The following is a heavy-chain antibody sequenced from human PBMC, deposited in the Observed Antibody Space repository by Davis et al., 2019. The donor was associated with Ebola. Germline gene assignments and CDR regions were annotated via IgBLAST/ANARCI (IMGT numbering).Heavy chain of an antibody. CDR1: GYTFTSYR. Sequence: KVSCKGSGYTFTSYRIGWARQMPGKGLEWMGIIYPGDSDTRYSPSFQGQVTISADKSISTAYLQWNSLRASDTAMYYCARGSSGSYSWGRGTLVTVSA. D-gene: IGHD6-19*01. CDR2: IYPGDSDT. CDR3: ARGSSGSYS. J-gene: IGHJ5*02. V-gene: IGHV5-51*01.